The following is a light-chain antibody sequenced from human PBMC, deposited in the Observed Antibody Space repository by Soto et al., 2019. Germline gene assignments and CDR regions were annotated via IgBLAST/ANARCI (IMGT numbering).Light chain of an antibody. Sequence: QSVLTQPPSVSGAPGQRVTISCTGSSSNIGAGYDVHWYQHLPGTAPKLLIYGNTNRPSGVPDRFSGSKSGTSASLAITGLQAEDEADYYCQSYDSSLSGYVFGTETKLTVL. CDR3: QSYDSSLSGYV. V-gene: IGLV1-40*01. CDR1: SSNIGAGYD. J-gene: IGLJ1*01. CDR2: GNT.